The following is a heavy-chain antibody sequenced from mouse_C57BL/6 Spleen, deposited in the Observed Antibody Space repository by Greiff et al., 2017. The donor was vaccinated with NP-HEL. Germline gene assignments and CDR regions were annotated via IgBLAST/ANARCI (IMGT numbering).Heavy chain of an antibody. D-gene: IGHD1-1*01. V-gene: IGHV3-6*01. CDR2: ISYDGSN. CDR3: ALEDYGSEVYFDY. Sequence: EVKVEESGPGLVKPSQSLSLTCSVTGYSITSGYYWNWIRQFPGNKLEWLGYISYDGSNNYNPSLKNRISITRDTSKNQFFLKLNSVTTEDTATYYCALEDYGSEVYFDYWGQGTTLTVSS. CDR1: GYSITSGYY. J-gene: IGHJ2*01.